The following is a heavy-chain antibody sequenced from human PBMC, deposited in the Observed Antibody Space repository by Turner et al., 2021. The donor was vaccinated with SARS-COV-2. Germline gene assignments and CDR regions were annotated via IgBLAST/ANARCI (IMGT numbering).Heavy chain of an antibody. CDR3: ARQQWLRETLDS. CDR1: GGSISSINYY. D-gene: IGHD6-19*01. Sequence: QLQLQESGPGLVTSSETLPLTCTVSGGSISSINYYWGWIRQLPGKGLVWIGGFYYGGGTYYNPSLKSRVTISVDTSKDQFSLKLSSVTAANTAVYYCARQQWLRETLDSWGQGNLVTVSS. V-gene: IGHV4-39*01. J-gene: IGHJ4*02. CDR2: FYYGGGT.